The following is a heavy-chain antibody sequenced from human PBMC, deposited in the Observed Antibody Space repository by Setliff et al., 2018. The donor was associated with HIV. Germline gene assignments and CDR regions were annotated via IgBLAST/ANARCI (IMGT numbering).Heavy chain of an antibody. V-gene: IGHV1-18*01. CDR1: GYTFSDYD. CDR2: ISGYSCHT. D-gene: IGHD6-13*01. Sequence: ASVKVSCKASGYTFSDYDVAWVRQAPGQGLEWMGWISGYSCHTSYAQKFQGRVTMTTDTSTSTAYMELRNLRSDDTALYFCAREHSTTWPYFDFWGQGTLVTVSS. CDR3: AREHSTTWPYFDF. J-gene: IGHJ4*02.